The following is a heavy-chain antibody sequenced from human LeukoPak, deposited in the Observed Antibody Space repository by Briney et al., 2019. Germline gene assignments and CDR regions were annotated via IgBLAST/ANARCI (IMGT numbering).Heavy chain of an antibody. Sequence: SETLSLTCTVSGASISDYYWSWIRQPAGKGLEWIGRISSSGNTNYNPSLKSRVTMSVDTSKNQFSLKLSSVTAADTAVYYCARDRGELYDYWGQGTLVTVSS. V-gene: IGHV4-4*07. J-gene: IGHJ4*02. D-gene: IGHD3-10*01. CDR1: GASISDYY. CDR2: ISSSGNT. CDR3: ARDRGELYDY.